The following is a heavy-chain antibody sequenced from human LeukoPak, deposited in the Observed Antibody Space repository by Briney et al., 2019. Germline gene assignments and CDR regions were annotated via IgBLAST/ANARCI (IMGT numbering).Heavy chain of an antibody. V-gene: IGHV3-7*02. CDR3: GRAMDV. CDR1: GFNFSSYW. J-gene: IGHJ6*02. Sequence: GGSLRLSCTASGFNFSSYWMSWVRPAPGKGLEWVANINQYGSERYYVDSVKGRFTISRDNAKNSLYLQMNSLRAEDTAVYYCGRAMDVWGQGATVTVSS. CDR2: INQYGSER.